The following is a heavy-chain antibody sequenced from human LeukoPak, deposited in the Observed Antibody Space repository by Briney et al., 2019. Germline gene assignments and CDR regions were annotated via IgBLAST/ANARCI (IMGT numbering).Heavy chain of an antibody. Sequence: GGSLRLSCAASGFGFGQYEMDWIRQAPGKGLECIAYISSAGGTIYHADSVKGRFTISRDNAKNTLYLQMNSLRAEDTAVYYCARDVRPGDPFDSWGQGTLVTVSS. V-gene: IGHV3-48*03. CDR3: ARDVRPGDPFDS. CDR2: ISSAGGTI. D-gene: IGHD4-17*01. J-gene: IGHJ4*02. CDR1: GFGFGQYE.